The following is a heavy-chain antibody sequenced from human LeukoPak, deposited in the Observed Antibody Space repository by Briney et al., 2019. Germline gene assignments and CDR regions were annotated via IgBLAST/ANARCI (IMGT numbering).Heavy chain of an antibody. V-gene: IGHV4-59*06. CDR2: IHSGGNA. J-gene: IGHJ4*02. D-gene: IGHD3-22*01. Sequence: PSETLSLTCTVSGGSLISYYWNWIRQPPGKGLEWLGYIHSGGNAYFNPSVEGRSSISLDKSQNQFFLRLTSVTAADTAVYFCARDHYDSRGDYVVEYWGQGTLVTVSS. CDR1: GGSLISYY. CDR3: ARDHYDSRGDYVVEY.